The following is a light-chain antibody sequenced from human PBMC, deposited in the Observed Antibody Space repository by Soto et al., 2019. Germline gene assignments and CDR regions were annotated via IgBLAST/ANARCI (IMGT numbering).Light chain of an antibody. Sequence: EIVLTQSPGTLSLSPGERATLSCRASQSVSSSYLAWYQQKPGQAPRLRIYGASSRATGIPDRFSGSGSGTDFTLTISRLEPEDFAVYYCLQYGTSLLYTFGQGTKLEIK. CDR1: QSVSSSY. J-gene: IGKJ2*01. CDR3: LQYGTSLLYT. V-gene: IGKV3-20*01. CDR2: GAS.